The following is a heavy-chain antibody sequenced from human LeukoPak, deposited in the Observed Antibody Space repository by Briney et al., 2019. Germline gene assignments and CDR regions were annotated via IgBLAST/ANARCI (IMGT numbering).Heavy chain of an antibody. J-gene: IGHJ4*02. CDR2: IYHSGST. D-gene: IGHD3-3*01. CDR1: GDSINKYH. V-gene: IGHV4-38-2*02. Sequence: SETLSLTCTVSGDSINKYHWSWIRQPPGKGLEWIGSIYHSGSTYYNPSLKSRVTISVDTSKNQFSLKLSSVTAADTAVYYCARVGFLEWLLPEEKYYFDYWGQGTLVTVSS. CDR3: ARVGFLEWLLPEEKYYFDY.